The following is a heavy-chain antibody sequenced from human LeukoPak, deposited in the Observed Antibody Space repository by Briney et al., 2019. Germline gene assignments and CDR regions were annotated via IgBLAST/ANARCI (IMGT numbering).Heavy chain of an antibody. D-gene: IGHD2-2*01. CDR3: ARGYYCSSTSCYRSLQFDY. V-gene: IGHV3-53*05. CDR2: IYTGGNT. J-gene: IGHJ4*02. CDR1: GFTVSSNY. Sequence: GGSLRLSCADSGFTVSSNYMNWVRQAPGKGLEWVSVIYTGGNTYYADSVKGRFTISRDNSKNTLYLQMNSLRAEDTAVYYCARGYYCSSTSCYRSLQFDYWGQGTLVTVSS.